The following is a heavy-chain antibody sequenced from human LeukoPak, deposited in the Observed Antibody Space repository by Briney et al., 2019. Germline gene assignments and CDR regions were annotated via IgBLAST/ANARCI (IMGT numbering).Heavy chain of an antibody. J-gene: IGHJ3*02. D-gene: IGHD2-15*01. CDR1: GGSFSGYY. Sequence: PSETLSLTCAVYGGSFSGYYWSWIRQPPGKGLEWIGEINHSGSTNYNPSLKSRVTISVDTSKNQFSLKLSSVTAADTGVYYCARISELVGLRTETREDAFDIWGQGTMVTVSS. V-gene: IGHV4-34*01. CDR3: ARISELVGLRTETREDAFDI. CDR2: INHSGST.